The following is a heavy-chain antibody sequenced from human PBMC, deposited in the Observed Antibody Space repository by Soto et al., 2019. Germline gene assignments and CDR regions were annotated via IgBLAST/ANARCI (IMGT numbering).Heavy chain of an antibody. D-gene: IGHD2-15*01. V-gene: IGHV1-69*13. CDR2: IIPIFGTA. CDR3: ARDLHKVVGVAATNYGNDV. Sequence: SVKVSCKASGGPFSSYALTWVRHAPGQGLEWMGGIIPIFGTANYAQKFQGRVTITADESTSTAYMELSSLRCEDTAVYHCARDLHKVVGVAATNYGNDVWGQGTTVTVSS. J-gene: IGHJ6*02. CDR1: GGPFSSYA.